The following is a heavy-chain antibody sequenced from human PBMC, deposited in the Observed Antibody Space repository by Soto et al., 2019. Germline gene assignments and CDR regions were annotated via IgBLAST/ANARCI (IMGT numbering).Heavy chain of an antibody. CDR2: ISWNSGSI. CDR1: GFTFDDYA. Sequence: PGGSLRLSCAASGFTFDDYAMHWVRQAPGKGLEWVSGISWNSGSIGYADSVKGRFTISRDNAKNSLYLQMNSLRAEDTALYYCAKVPAPYYDFWSGSLYMDVWGKGTTVTVSS. V-gene: IGHV3-9*01. CDR3: AKVPAPYYDFWSGSLYMDV. J-gene: IGHJ6*03. D-gene: IGHD3-3*01.